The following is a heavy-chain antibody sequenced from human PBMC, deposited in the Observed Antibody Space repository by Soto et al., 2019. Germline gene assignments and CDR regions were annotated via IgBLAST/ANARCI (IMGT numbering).Heavy chain of an antibody. J-gene: IGHJ6*03. CDR2: IYYSGST. Sequence: SETLSLTCTVSGGSISSYYLSWIRQPPGKGLEWIGYIYYSGSTNYNPSLKSRVTISVDTSKNQFSLKLSSVTAADTAVYYCARDGFYDYGDLRDYYYYMDVWGKGTTVTVSS. CDR3: ARDGFYDYGDLRDYYYYMDV. V-gene: IGHV4-59*01. CDR1: GGSISSYY. D-gene: IGHD4-17*01.